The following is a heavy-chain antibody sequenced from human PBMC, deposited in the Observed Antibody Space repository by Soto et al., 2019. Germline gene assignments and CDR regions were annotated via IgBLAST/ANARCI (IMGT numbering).Heavy chain of an antibody. V-gene: IGHV4-31*03. CDR1: GGSISSGGYY. D-gene: IGHD6-6*01. J-gene: IGHJ6*03. CDR3: ARHILEYSSSSWYYYYMDV. Sequence: SETLSLTCTVSGGSISSGGYYWSWIRQHPGKGLEWIGYIYYSGSTYYNPSLKSRVTISVDTSKNQFSLKLSSVTAADTAVYYCARHILEYSSSSWYYYYMDVWGKGTTVTVSS. CDR2: IYYSGST.